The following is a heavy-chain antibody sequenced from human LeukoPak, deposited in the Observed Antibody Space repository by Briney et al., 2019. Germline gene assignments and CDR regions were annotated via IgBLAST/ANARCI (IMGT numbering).Heavy chain of an antibody. J-gene: IGHJ3*02. CDR1: GFTFSSYA. CDR3: AKGIGSSWYGDAFDI. Sequence: GGSLRLSCAASGFTFSSYAMHWARQAPGKGLEWVSGISWNSGSIGYADSVKGRFTISRDNAKNSLYLQMNSLRAEDTALYYCAKGIGSSWYGDAFDIWGQGTMVTVSS. V-gene: IGHV3-9*01. D-gene: IGHD6-13*01. CDR2: ISWNSGSI.